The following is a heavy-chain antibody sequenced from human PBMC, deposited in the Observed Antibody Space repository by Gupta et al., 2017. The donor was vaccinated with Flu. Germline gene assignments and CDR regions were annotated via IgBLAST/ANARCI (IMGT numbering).Heavy chain of an antibody. CDR3: ARPGEGEAFDY. CDR2: INPSGGGT. V-gene: IGHV1-46*01. J-gene: IGHJ4*02. Sequence: VRQAPGQGLEWMGMINPSGGGTWYAQKFQGRVTMTRDTSTSTFYMDLSSLTSGDTAVYYCARPGEGEAFDYWGQGTLVTVSS. D-gene: IGHD3-16*01.